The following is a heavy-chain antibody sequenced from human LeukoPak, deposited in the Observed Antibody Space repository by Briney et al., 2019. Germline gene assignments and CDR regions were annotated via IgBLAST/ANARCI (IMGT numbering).Heavy chain of an antibody. V-gene: IGHV3-66*04. CDR3: ARHSAEKYTGAYGWAPPDDY. CDR2: IYSGGDT. Sequence: GGSLRLSCAASGFIVSHNYMSWVRQAPGKGLEWVSVIYSGGDTYYADSVKGRFTISRDISKNTLFLQLSSLRAEDTAVYYCARHSAEKYTGAYGWAPPDDYWGQGTLVTVSS. J-gene: IGHJ4*02. CDR1: GFIVSHNY. D-gene: IGHD7-27*01.